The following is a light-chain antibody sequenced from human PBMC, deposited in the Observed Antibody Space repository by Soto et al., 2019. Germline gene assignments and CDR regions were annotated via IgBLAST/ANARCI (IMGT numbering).Light chain of an antibody. Sequence: QSALTQPASVSGSPGQSITISCTGTSSDIGGYNYVSWYQQYPGKAPKLMIYDVSSRPSGVSNRFSGSKSGNTASLTISGLQAEDAADYYCSSYTSSSTLVFGGGTKLTVL. CDR3: SSYTSSSTLV. CDR2: DVS. CDR1: SSDIGGYNY. V-gene: IGLV2-14*01. J-gene: IGLJ2*01.